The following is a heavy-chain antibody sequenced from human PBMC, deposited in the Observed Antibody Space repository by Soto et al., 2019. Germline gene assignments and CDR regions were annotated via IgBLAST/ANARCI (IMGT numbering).Heavy chain of an antibody. CDR3: ARRSAVVAAGDAFDL. CDR1: GGSISGYY. Sequence: SETLSLTCTVSGGSISGYYWSWIRQPPGKGLEWIGYIHNNGNTNYNPSLKSRVTISVDTSNNLFSLKLNSVTAADTAVYYCARRSAVVAAGDAFDLWGQGTMVTVSS. CDR2: IHNNGNT. V-gene: IGHV4-59*01. D-gene: IGHD2-15*01. J-gene: IGHJ3*01.